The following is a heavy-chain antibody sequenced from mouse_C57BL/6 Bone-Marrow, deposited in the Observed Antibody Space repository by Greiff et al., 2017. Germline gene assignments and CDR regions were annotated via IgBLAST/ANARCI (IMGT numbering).Heavy chain of an antibody. V-gene: IGHV5-6*02. CDR2: ISSGGSYT. D-gene: IGHD2-4*01. CDR1: GFTFSSYA. Sequence: EVKLMESGGDLVKPGGSLKLSCAASGFTFSSYAMSWVRQTPDKRLEWVATISSGGSYTYYPDSVKGRFTFSRDTAKNTLYLQMSSLKSEDTAMYYCARRAYYDYDESMDDWGQGTSVTVSS. CDR3: ARRAYYDYDESMDD. J-gene: IGHJ4*01.